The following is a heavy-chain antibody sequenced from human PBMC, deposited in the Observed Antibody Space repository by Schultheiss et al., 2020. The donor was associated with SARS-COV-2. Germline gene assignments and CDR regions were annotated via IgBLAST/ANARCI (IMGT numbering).Heavy chain of an antibody. J-gene: IGHJ4*02. CDR1: GGSISSSNYY. Sequence: SETLSLTCTVSGGSISSSNYYWAWIRQPPGKGLEWIGEINHSGSTDYSPSLKSRVTVSVDTSKNQFSLKLSSVTAADTAVYYCARSPEPSGSSDYWGQGTLVTVSS. V-gene: IGHV4-39*07. CDR2: INHSGST. D-gene: IGHD1-26*01. CDR3: ARSPEPSGSSDY.